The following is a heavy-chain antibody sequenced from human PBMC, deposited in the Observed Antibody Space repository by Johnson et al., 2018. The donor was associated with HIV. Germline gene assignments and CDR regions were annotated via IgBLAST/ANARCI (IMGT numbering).Heavy chain of an antibody. CDR3: ARDKYPPTAAAVTDAFDI. J-gene: IGHJ3*02. Sequence: VQLVESGGGLVQPGGSLRLSCAASTFTFSNYAMNWVRQAPGKGLEWVSAITGSGGSTYYADSVKGRFTISRDNSKNTLYLQMNSLRAEDTAVYYCARDKYPPTAAAVTDAFDIWGQGTMVTVSS. CDR1: TFTFSNYA. D-gene: IGHD6-13*01. V-gene: IGHV3-23*04. CDR2: ITGSGGST.